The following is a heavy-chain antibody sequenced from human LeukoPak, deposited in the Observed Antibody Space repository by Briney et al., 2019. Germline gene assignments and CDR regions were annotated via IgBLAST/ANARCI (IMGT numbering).Heavy chain of an antibody. CDR2: ISAYNGNT. V-gene: IGHV1-18*01. Sequence: ASVKVSCKAPGYTFTSYGISWVRQAPGQRLEWMGWISAYNGNTNYAQKLQGRVTMTTDTSTSTAYMELRSLRSDDTAVYYCARVGVVVPAATNYYYYYMDVWGKGTTVTVSS. CDR3: ARVGVVVPAATNYYYYYMDV. D-gene: IGHD2-2*01. CDR1: GYTFTSYG. J-gene: IGHJ6*03.